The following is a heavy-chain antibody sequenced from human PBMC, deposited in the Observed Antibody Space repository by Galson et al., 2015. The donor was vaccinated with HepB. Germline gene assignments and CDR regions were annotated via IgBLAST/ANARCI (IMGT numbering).Heavy chain of an antibody. CDR3: ARDAYGSGSYSWNWFDP. CDR2: INAGNGNT. CDR1: GYTFTSYA. J-gene: IGHJ5*02. D-gene: IGHD3-10*01. Sequence: SVKVSCKASGYTFTSYAMHWVRQAPGQRLEWMGWINAGNGNTKYSQKFQGRVTITRDTSASTAYMELSSLRSEDTAVYYCARDAYGSGSYSWNWFDPWGQGTLVTVSS. V-gene: IGHV1-3*01.